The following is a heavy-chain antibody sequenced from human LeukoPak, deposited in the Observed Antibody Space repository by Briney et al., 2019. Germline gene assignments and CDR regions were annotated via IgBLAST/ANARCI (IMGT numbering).Heavy chain of an antibody. CDR1: GYTFTDYY. V-gene: IGHV1-2*02. D-gene: IGHD3-10*01. J-gene: IGHJ5*02. Sequence: ASVTVSCKASGYTFTDYYIHWVRLAPGQGLEWMGWINPNSGATNYAQKFQGRVTVTRDTSIRTVYMELTRLTSDDTAVYYCATGPNIYGSGRSWYDPWGQGTLVTVSS. CDR3: ATGPNIYGSGRSWYDP. CDR2: INPNSGAT.